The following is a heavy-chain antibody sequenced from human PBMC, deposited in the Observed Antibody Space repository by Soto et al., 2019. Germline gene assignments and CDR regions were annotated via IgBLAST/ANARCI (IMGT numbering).Heavy chain of an antibody. V-gene: IGHV3-23*01. CDR2: ISGSGGST. D-gene: IGHD3-9*01. J-gene: IGHJ1*01. Sequence: GGSLRLSCAASGFTFSSYAMSWVRQAPGKGLEWVSAISGSGGSTYYADSVKGRFTISRDNSKNTLYLQMNSLRAEDTAVYYCAKERVRYFDWLYSKHKYFQHWGQGTLVTVSS. CDR1: GFTFSSYA. CDR3: AKERVRYFDWLYSKHKYFQH.